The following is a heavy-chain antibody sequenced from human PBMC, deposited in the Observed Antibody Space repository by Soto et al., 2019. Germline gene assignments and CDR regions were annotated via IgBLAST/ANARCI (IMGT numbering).Heavy chain of an antibody. D-gene: IGHD4-17*01. CDR3: ARPLRTGYGMDV. J-gene: IGHJ6*02. V-gene: IGHV1-69*01. CDR2: IILIFGTA. CDR1: GGTFSSYA. Sequence: QVQLVQSGAEVKKPGSSVKVSCKASGGTFSSYAISWVRQAPGQGLEWMGGIILIFGTANYAQKFQARVTITAEESTSTAYMELSSLRSEDTAVYYCARPLRTGYGMDVWGQGTTVTVSS.